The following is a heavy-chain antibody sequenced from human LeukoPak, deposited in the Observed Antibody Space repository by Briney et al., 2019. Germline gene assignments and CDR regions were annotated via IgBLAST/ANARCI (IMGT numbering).Heavy chain of an antibody. D-gene: IGHD6-19*01. J-gene: IGHJ4*02. CDR1: GGSITSGSYY. Sequence: PSETLSLTCTVSGGSITSGSYYWSWIRQPAGKGLEWIGRFSTTGSTSSHPSLKSRVTISADTAKNQFSLKLSSVTAADTAVYYCARESRGWYINWGQGTLVTVSS. CDR2: FSTTGST. CDR3: ARESRGWYIN. V-gene: IGHV4-61*02.